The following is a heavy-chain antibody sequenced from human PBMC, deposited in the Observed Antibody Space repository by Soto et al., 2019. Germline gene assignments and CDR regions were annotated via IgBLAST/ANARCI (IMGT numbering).Heavy chain of an antibody. V-gene: IGHV4-34*01. CDR3: ARGRRGGGYNYGRGVYGMDV. CDR1: GGSFSGYY. J-gene: IGHJ6*02. CDR2: INHSGST. D-gene: IGHD5-12*01. Sequence: SETLSLTCAVYGGSFSGYYWSWIRQPPGKGLEWIGEINHSGSTNYNPSPKSRVTISVDTSKNRFSLKLSSVTAADTAVYYCARGRRGGGYNYGRGVYGMDVWGQGTTVTVSS.